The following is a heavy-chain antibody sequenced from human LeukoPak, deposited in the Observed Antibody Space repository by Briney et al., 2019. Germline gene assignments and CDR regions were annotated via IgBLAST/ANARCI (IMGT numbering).Heavy chain of an antibody. V-gene: IGHV4-59*08. J-gene: IGHJ4*02. D-gene: IGHD6-6*01. CDR3: ARPYSSSFPLY. CDR2: IYYSGST. Sequence: SETLSLTCTVSGGSISSYYWSWLRQPPGKGLEWIGYIYYSGSTNYNPSLKSRVTISVDTSKNQSSLKLSSVTAADTAVYYCARPYSSSFPLYWGQGTLVTVSS. CDR1: GGSISSYY.